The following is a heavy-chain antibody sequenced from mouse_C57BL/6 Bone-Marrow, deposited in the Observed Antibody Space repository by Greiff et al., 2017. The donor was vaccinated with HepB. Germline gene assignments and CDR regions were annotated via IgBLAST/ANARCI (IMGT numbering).Heavy chain of an antibody. Sequence: VQLQQPGAELVRPGSSVKLSCKASGYTFTSYWMDGVKQRPGQGLEWIGNIYPSDSETHYNQKFKDKATLTVDKSSSTAYMQLSSLTSEDSAVYYCARLYYGSSFYYFDYWGQGTTLTVSS. D-gene: IGHD1-1*01. V-gene: IGHV1-61*01. CDR2: IYPSDSET. J-gene: IGHJ2*01. CDR1: GYTFTSYW. CDR3: ARLYYGSSFYYFDY.